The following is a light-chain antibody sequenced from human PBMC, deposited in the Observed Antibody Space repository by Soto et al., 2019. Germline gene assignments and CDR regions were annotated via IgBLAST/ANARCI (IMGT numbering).Light chain of an antibody. CDR3: QLYNSDPWT. CDR1: QTIRRW. Sequence: DIEMTQSPSTLSASVGDRVTITCRASQTIRRWLAWYQQRPGKAPKVLIYDASTLESGVPARFSGSGSETKFSLTISSLQPEDSATYYCQLYNSDPWTFGQGTKV. V-gene: IGKV1-5*01. J-gene: IGKJ1*01. CDR2: DAS.